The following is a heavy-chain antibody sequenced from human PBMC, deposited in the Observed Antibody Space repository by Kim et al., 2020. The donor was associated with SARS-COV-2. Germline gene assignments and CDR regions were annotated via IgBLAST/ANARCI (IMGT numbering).Heavy chain of an antibody. CDR3: ARHASWTVADY. D-gene: IGHD4-17*01. CDR2: T. Sequence: TYYNPSLKSRVTISVDTSKNQFSLKLSSVTAADTAVYYCARHASWTVADYWGQGTLVTVSS. V-gene: IGHV4-39*01. J-gene: IGHJ4*02.